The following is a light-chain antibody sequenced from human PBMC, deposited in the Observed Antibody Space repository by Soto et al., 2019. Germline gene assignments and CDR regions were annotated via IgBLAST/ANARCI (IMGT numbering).Light chain of an antibody. CDR2: AAS. Sequence: DIHMTQSPSSLSASVGDRITITCRASQDTRDYLARFQQKPGKAPKSLIDAASTLQPGVPSKVSGSGSGTDFTVTISSLPPEDFATYYCQQYGNYPRTVGQGPTVEIK. CDR1: QDTRDY. J-gene: IGKJ1*01. CDR3: QQYGNYPRT. V-gene: IGKV1-16*02.